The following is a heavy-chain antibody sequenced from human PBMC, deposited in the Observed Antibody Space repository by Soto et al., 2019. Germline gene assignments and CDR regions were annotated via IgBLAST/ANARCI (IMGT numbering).Heavy chain of an antibody. CDR3: ARDPSHSYYTLFYYFDY. D-gene: IGHD1-26*01. V-gene: IGHV3-53*01. CDR2: IYSGGGT. Sequence: EVQLVESGGGLIQPGGSLRLSCAASGFTVSSNYISWIRQAPGKGLEWVSVIYSGGGTYYADSVKGRFTISRDNSKNTVYLQMNSLRAEDTAVYYCARDPSHSYYTLFYYFDYWGQGTLVTVSS. CDR1: GFTVSSNY. J-gene: IGHJ4*02.